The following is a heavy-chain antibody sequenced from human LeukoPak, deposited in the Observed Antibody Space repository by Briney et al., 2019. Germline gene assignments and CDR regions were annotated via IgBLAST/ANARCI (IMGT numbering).Heavy chain of an antibody. CDR1: GFTFTRFW. Sequence: GRSLRLSCAASGFTFTRFWMSWVRQAPGKGLEWVANMMPDGSEIYYVDSVKGRFTIFRDNAKSLVYLQMNSLRVEDTAIYYCARDGEGDYADYWGQGTQVTVSS. V-gene: IGHV3-7*03. J-gene: IGHJ4*02. CDR3: ARDGEGDYADY. CDR2: MMPDGSEI. D-gene: IGHD7-27*01.